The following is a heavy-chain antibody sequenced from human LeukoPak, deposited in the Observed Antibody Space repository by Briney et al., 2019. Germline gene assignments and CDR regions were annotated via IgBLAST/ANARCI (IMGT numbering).Heavy chain of an antibody. CDR2: IYYNGRT. V-gene: IGHV4-39*07. Sequence: SETLSLTCTVSGGSINSDDSYWDWIRQTPGKGLEWIGTIYYNGRTYYNASLKSRLTISVDTSKNQFSLKLSSVTAADTAVYFCARVCPPSYGPAGYFDPWGQGTLVTVSS. CDR1: GGSINSDDSY. CDR3: ARVCPPSYGPAGYFDP. J-gene: IGHJ5*02. D-gene: IGHD5-12*01.